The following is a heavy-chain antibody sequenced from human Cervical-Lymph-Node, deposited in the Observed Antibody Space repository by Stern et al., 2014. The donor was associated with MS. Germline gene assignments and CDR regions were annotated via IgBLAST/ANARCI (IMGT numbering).Heavy chain of an antibody. J-gene: IGHJ5*02. CDR3: ARDPHIAVAGTGGGFDP. Sequence: QVQLVQSGAEVKKPGASVKVSCKASGYTFTNYGISWVRQAPGQGLEWMGWISGYNDDTNYVEKFHGRVTMTTDTSTSTAYMELRSLRSDDTAVYYCARDPHIAVAGTGGGFDPWGQGTLVTVSS. D-gene: IGHD6-19*01. CDR1: GYTFTNYG. V-gene: IGHV1-18*01. CDR2: ISGYNDDT.